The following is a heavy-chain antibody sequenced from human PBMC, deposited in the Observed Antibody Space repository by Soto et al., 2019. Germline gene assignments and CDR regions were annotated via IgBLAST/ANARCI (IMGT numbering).Heavy chain of an antibody. CDR2: ISAYNGNT. J-gene: IGHJ4*02. D-gene: IGHD5-12*01. Sequence: APVKLSCKASGYTFTSYAISWVRQAPGQGLEWMGWISAYNGNTNYAQKLQGRVTMTTDTSTSTAYMELRSLRSDDTAVYYCARDGSLDVDIVPYFDYWGQGTLVTVSS. CDR3: ARDGSLDVDIVPYFDY. CDR1: GYTFTSYA. V-gene: IGHV1-18*01.